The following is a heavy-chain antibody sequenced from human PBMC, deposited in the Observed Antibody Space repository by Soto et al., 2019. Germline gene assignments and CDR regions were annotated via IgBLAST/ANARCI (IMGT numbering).Heavy chain of an antibody. V-gene: IGHV4-39*01. CDR3: ARQHYYDSSGYYTWN. CDR1: GGSISSYY. Sequence: PSETLSLTCTVSGGSISSYYWGWIRQPPGKGLEWIATVHYSGSTYSTPSLKNRVTISADTSNNQFSLRLNSVTAADTAVYYCARQHYYDSSGYYTWNWGQGTLVTVSS. D-gene: IGHD3-22*01. CDR2: VHYSGST. J-gene: IGHJ4*02.